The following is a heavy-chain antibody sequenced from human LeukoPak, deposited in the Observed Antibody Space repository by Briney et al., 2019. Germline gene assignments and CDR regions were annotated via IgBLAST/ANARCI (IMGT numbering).Heavy chain of an antibody. V-gene: IGHV3-23*01. CDR1: GFTVSSNYA. Sequence: PGGSLRLSCAASGFTVSSNYAMTWVRQAPGKGLEWVSSLGGISGTAYYAESIKGRFTISRDNSKNTVYLQMNSLRAEDTAVYFCAKSAFYDRLYFDSWGQGTLVTVSS. J-gene: IGHJ4*02. CDR3: AKSAFYDRLYFDS. CDR2: LGGISGTA. D-gene: IGHD2/OR15-2a*01.